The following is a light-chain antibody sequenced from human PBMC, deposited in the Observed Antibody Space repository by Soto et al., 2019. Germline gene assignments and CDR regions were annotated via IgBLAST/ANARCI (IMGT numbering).Light chain of an antibody. Sequence: DIQMTQSPSTLSASVGDRVTITCRASQSISSWLAWYQQKPGKDPKLLIYDASSLESGVPSRFSGSGSGTEFTLPISSLQPDDFATYYCQQYNSYSWTFGQGTNVEIK. CDR1: QSISSW. J-gene: IGKJ1*01. V-gene: IGKV1-5*01. CDR2: DAS. CDR3: QQYNSYSWT.